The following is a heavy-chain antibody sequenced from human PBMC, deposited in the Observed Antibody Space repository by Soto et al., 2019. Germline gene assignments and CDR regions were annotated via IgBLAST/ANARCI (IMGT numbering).Heavy chain of an antibody. CDR2: IGSSGDDT. D-gene: IGHD3-22*01. CDR3: AKDSYDNSGYKRRKYGMDV. V-gene: IGHV3-23*04. Sequence: DVQLVESGGALVQPGGSLRLSCAASGFTFSSYAMRWVRQAPGKGLEWVSAIGSSGDDTYYADPVKGRFTMSRDNSKNTIHLQMNSLKAEDTAVYYCAKDSYDNSGYKRRKYGMDVWGQGTTVTVSS. J-gene: IGHJ6*02. CDR1: GFTFSSYA.